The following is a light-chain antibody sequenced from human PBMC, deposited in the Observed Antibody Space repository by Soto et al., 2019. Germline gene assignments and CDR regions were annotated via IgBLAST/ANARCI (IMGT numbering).Light chain of an antibody. CDR2: EVS. CDR3: PSFTSINTWV. V-gene: IGLV2-14*01. CDR1: SSDVGGYNY. J-gene: IGLJ3*02. Sequence: QSALTQPASVSGSPGQSITISCTGTSSDVGGYNYVSWYQQHPGKAPKLMIYEVSNRPSGVSNRFFGSKSGNTASLTISGLQTEDQADYYCPSFTSINTWVFGGGTKLTVL.